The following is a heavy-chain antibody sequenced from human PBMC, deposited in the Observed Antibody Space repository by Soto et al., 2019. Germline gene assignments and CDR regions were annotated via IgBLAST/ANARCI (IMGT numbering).Heavy chain of an antibody. CDR3: ARPSGFKTGYLDY. J-gene: IGHJ4*02. CDR1: GYSISSDNW. Sequence: PSETLSLTCAVPGYSISSDNWWGWIRQPPGKGLEWIGYIFYTGTTYYNLSLKSRVTMSVDTAKDQFSLKLSSVTAADTAMQDCARPSGFKTGYLDYWGQGTLVTVSS. V-gene: IGHV4-28*01. CDR2: IFYTGTT. D-gene: IGHD3-10*01.